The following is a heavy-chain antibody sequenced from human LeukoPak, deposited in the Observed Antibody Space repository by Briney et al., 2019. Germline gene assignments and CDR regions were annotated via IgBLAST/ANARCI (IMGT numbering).Heavy chain of an antibody. D-gene: IGHD1-26*01. CDR1: GFTFSSNA. V-gene: IGHV3-23*01. CDR2: ISGSDART. Sequence: PGGSQSLFCAASGFTFSSNAMSWVRQAPGKGLEWVSAISGSDARTYYADSVKGRFTISRDNSKNTLYLQMNSLRAEDTAVYYCAKDLKLGPTTTYYFYGMDVWGQGTRVTVSS. CDR3: AKDLKLGPTTTYYFYGMDV. J-gene: IGHJ6*02.